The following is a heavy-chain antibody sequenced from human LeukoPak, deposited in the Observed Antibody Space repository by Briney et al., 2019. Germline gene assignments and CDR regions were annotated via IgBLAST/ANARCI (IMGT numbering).Heavy chain of an antibody. V-gene: IGHV3-11*01. Sequence: GGSLRLSCAASGFTFSDYYMSWIRQAPGKGLEWVSYISSSGSTIYYADSVKGRFTISRDNAKNSLYLQMNSLRAEDTAVYYCARDRVSSSWYASYYYYGMDVWGQGTTVTVSS. CDR3: ARDRVSSSWYASYYYYGMDV. J-gene: IGHJ6*02. D-gene: IGHD6-13*01. CDR2: ISSSGSTI. CDR1: GFTFSDYY.